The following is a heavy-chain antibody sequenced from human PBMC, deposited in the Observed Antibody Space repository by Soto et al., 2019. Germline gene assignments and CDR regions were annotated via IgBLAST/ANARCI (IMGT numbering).Heavy chain of an antibody. CDR1: GFPFSSYW. J-gene: IGHJ4*02. D-gene: IGHD3-9*01. CDR3: AREYYGLLTGYYTDY. CDR2: ISGAGVTT. Sequence: EVQLVESGGDLVQRGGSLRLSCAASGFPFSSYWMHWVRHTQGQGLDWVARISGAGVTTYYADAVTGRFTVSRYNPKHTLSLKMSCLRAEDTAVYYCAREYYGLLTGYYTDYWGQGTRVSVSS. V-gene: IGHV3-74*01.